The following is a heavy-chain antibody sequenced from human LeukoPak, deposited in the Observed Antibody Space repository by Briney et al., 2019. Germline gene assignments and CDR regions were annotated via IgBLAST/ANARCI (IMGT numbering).Heavy chain of an antibody. D-gene: IGHD2-2*01. CDR1: GDSISSYY. Sequence: SETLSLTCTVSGDSISSYYWSWIRQPAGKGLEWFGRISASGSTRYNPSLKSRVTISVDTSKNQFSLKLSSVTAADTAVYYCARGRTGYQLLPTKKDYSYYYMDVWDKGTTVTVSS. CDR2: ISASGST. CDR3: ARGRTGYQLLPTKKDYSYYYMDV. V-gene: IGHV4-4*07. J-gene: IGHJ6*03.